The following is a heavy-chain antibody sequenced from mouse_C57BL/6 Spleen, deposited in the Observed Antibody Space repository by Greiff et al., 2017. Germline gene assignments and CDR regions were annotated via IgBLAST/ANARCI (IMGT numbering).Heavy chain of an antibody. CDR1: GYTFTSYW. Sequence: VQLQQPGAELVKPGASVKMSCKASGYTFTSYWITWVKQRPGQGLEWIGDIYPGSGSTNYNEKFKSKATLTVDTSSSTAYMQLQHSLTSEDSAVYYCARGGPSSGYEAWFAYWGQGTLVTVSA. J-gene: IGHJ3*01. CDR3: ARGGPSSGYEAWFAY. V-gene: IGHV1-55*01. D-gene: IGHD3-2*02. CDR2: IYPGSGST.